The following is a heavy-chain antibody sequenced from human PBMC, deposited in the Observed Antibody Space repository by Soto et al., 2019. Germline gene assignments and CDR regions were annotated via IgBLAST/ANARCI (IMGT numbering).Heavy chain of an antibody. Sequence: GGSLRLSCAASGFTFSSYAMSWVRQAPGKGLEWVSAISGSGGSTYYADSVKGRFTISRDNSKNTLYLQMNSLRAEDTAVYYCAKDGLLWFGELPNYYYYYYMDVWGKGTTVTVSS. D-gene: IGHD3-10*01. CDR2: ISGSGGST. J-gene: IGHJ6*03. CDR3: AKDGLLWFGELPNYYYYYYMDV. V-gene: IGHV3-23*01. CDR1: GFTFSSYA.